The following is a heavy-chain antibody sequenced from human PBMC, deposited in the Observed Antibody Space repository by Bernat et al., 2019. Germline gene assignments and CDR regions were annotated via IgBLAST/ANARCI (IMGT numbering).Heavy chain of an antibody. CDR3: ARVQTAMVPTGYFDY. CDR1: GYTFTNYG. V-gene: IGHV1-46*01. D-gene: IGHD5-18*01. J-gene: IGHJ4*02. Sequence: QVQLVQSGAEVKKPGASVKVSCKASGYTFTNYGFSWVRQAPGQGLEWMGIINPSGGSTSYAQKFQGRVTMTRDTSTSTVYMELSSLRSEDTAVYYCARVQTAMVPTGYFDYWGQGTLVTVSS. CDR2: INPSGGST.